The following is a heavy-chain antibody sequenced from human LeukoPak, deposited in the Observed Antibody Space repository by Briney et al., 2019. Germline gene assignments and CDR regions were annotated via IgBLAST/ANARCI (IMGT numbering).Heavy chain of an antibody. CDR1: GGTFSSYA. V-gene: IGHV1-46*01. CDR2: LNPSGGST. J-gene: IGHJ6*02. Sequence: ASVKVSCKASGGTFSSYAISWVRQAPGQGLEWMGILNPSGGSTSYAQKFQGRATLTRATSTSTVYMELSSLRSEDTAVYYCASVYNYGMDVWGQGTTVIVSS. CDR3: ASVYNYGMDV.